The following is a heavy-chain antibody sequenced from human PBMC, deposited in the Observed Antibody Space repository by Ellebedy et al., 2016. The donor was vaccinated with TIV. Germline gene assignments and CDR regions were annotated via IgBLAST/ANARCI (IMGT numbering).Heavy chain of an antibody. V-gene: IGHV1-3*01. Sequence: AASVKVSCKASGYTFATYAMHWVRQAPGQRLEWMGWINACNGNTKYSQKFQGRVTITRDTSANTAYRELSSLRSEDTAVYYYARATHKDVDTPMAKEFGPWGHGTLVSISS. J-gene: IGHJ5*02. CDR3: ARATHKDVDTPMAKEFGP. CDR1: GYTFATYA. CDR2: INACNGNT. D-gene: IGHD5-18*01.